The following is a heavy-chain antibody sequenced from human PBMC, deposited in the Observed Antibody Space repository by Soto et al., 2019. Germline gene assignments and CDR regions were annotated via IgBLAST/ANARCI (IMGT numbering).Heavy chain of an antibody. Sequence: EVQLVESGGGLVQPGGSLRLSCAASGFTVSSNYLNWVRQAPGKGLEWVSVIHSGGSTYYADSVKGRFTISRDNSKNTLYLQMNSLRAEDTAVYYCAREREDTATGGRFDYWGQGTLVTVSS. V-gene: IGHV3-66*01. D-gene: IGHD5-18*01. CDR2: IHSGGST. J-gene: IGHJ4*02. CDR1: GFTVSSNY. CDR3: AREREDTATGGRFDY.